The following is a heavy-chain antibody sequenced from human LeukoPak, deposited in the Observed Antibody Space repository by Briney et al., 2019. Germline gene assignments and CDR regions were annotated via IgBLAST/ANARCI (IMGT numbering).Heavy chain of an antibody. CDR2: IGGLGSST. D-gene: IGHD3-3*01. CDR3: ARDPGVVAFHYFDF. CDR1: GFTFSSHA. Sequence: GGSLRLSCAASGFTFSSHAMAWVRQAPGKGLEWVSAIGGLGSSTYYADSVKGRFTISRDNSKNTVYLQMDSLRVEDTAVYYCARDPGVVAFHYFDFWGQGTLITVSS. J-gene: IGHJ4*02. V-gene: IGHV3-23*01.